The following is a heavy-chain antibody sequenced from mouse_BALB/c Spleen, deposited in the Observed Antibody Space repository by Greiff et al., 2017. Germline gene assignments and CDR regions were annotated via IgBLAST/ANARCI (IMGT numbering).Heavy chain of an antibody. J-gene: IGHJ4*01. CDR2: INPSTGYT. CDR3: ARDYYRSYYAMDY. D-gene: IGHD2-14*01. V-gene: IGHV1-7*01. Sequence: QVQLQQSGAELAKPGASVKMSCKASGYTFTSYWMHWVKQRPGQGLEWIGYINPSTGYTEYNQKFKDKATLTADKSSSTAYMQLSSLTSEDSAVYYCARDYYRSYYAMDYWGQGTSVTVSS. CDR1: GYTFTSYW.